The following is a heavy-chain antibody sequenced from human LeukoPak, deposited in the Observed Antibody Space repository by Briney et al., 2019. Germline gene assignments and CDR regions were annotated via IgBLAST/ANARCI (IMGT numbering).Heavy chain of an antibody. D-gene: IGHD2-2*01. CDR1: GGTFSSYA. CDR3: ARVPPLQVVVVPLNYYYYMDV. J-gene: IGHJ6*03. Sequence: ASVKVSCKASGGTFSSYAISWVRQAPGQGLEWMGGIIPIFGTANYAQKFQGRVTITTDESTSTAYMELSSLRSEDTAVYYCARVPPLQVVVVPLNYYYYMDVWGKGTTVTVSS. CDR2: IIPIFGTA. V-gene: IGHV1-69*05.